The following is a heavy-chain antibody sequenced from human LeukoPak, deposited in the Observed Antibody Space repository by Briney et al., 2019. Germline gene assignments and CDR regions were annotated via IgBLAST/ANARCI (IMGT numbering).Heavy chain of an antibody. J-gene: IGHJ6*03. D-gene: IGHD5-12*01. CDR2: INHSGST. V-gene: IGHV4-34*01. Sequence: SETLSLTCAVYGGSFCGYYWSWIRQPPGKGLEWIGEINHSGSTNYNPSLKSRVTISVDTSKNQFSLKLSSVTAADTAVYYCARGRGIFGYSGYGFPEDYYMDVWGKGTTVTVSS. CDR3: ARGRGIFGYSGYGFPEDYYMDV. CDR1: GGSFCGYY.